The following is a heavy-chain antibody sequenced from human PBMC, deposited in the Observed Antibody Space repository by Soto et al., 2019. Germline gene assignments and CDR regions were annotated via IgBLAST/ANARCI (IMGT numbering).Heavy chain of an antibody. CDR1: GGSISSGGYY. CDR2: IYYSGST. V-gene: IGHV4-31*03. Sequence: QVQLQESGPGLVKPSQTLSLTCTVSGGSISSGGYYWSWIRQHPGKGLEWIGYIYYSGSTYYNPFRKSRVTISVDTSKNQFSLKLSSVTAADTAVYYCARVGGIQLWLDYWGQGTLVTVSS. CDR3: ARVGGIQLWLDY. J-gene: IGHJ4*02. D-gene: IGHD5-18*01.